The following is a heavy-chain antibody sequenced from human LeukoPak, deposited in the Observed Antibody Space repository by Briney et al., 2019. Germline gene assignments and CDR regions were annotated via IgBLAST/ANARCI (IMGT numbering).Heavy chain of an antibody. V-gene: IGHV3-48*01. CDR1: GITFSSYS. Sequence: SGGSLRLSCAASGITFSSYSMNWVRQAPGKGLEWVSYISTSGSTLHYADSVKGRFTVSRDNANNSLYLQMNSLRAEDTAVYYCAREHGNYLRHGGQGPLVTVSS. D-gene: IGHD1-14*01. CDR2: ISTSGSTL. CDR3: AREHGNYLRH. J-gene: IGHJ4*02.